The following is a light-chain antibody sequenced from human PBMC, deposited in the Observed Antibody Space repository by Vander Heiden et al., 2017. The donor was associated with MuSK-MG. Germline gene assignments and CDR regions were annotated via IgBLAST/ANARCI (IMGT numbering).Light chain of an antibody. CDR2: GAS. CDR3: QQYNNWPPWT. Sequence: EIVMTQSPATLSVSPGERGTLSCRASQRISSKLAWYQQKPGQPPRLLIYGASTRATGIPARFSGSGSGTEFTLTISSLQSEDFAVYYCQQYNNWPPWTFGQGTKVEIK. J-gene: IGKJ1*01. CDR1: QRISSK. V-gene: IGKV3-15*01.